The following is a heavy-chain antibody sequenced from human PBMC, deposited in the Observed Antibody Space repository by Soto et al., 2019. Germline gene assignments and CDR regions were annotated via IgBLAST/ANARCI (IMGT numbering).Heavy chain of an antibody. Sequence: GGSLRLSCAASGFTFSSYSMNWVRQAPGKGLEWVSSISSSSSYIYYADSVKGRFTISRDNAKNSLYLQMNSLRAEDTAVYYCARGGYCTNGVCYIAPNWFDPWGQGTLVTVSS. J-gene: IGHJ5*02. V-gene: IGHV3-21*01. D-gene: IGHD2-8*01. CDR3: ARGGYCTNGVCYIAPNWFDP. CDR1: GFTFSSYS. CDR2: ISSSSSYI.